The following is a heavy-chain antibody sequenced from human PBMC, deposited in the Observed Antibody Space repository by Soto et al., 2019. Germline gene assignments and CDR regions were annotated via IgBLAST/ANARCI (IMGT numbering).Heavy chain of an antibody. CDR1: GGTFSSYA. J-gene: IGHJ6*02. D-gene: IGHD3-22*01. Sequence: QVQLVQSGAEVKKPWSSVKVSCKASGGTFSSYAISWVRQAPGQGLEWMGGIIPILGTATYAQKFQCRVTITADKSTSTAYMELSSLRSEDTAVYYCARGTYYYDSSGYYYGHPEANYYYYGMDVWGQGTTVTVSS. V-gene: IGHV1-69*06. CDR3: ARGTYYYDSSGYYYGHPEANYYYYGMDV. CDR2: IIPILGTA.